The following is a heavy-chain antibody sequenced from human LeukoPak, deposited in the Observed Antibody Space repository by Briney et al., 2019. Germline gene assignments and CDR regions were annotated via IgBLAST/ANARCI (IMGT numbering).Heavy chain of an antibody. Sequence: GGSLRLSCAASGFTFDDYTMHWVRQAPGKGLEWVSLISWDGGSTYYADSVKGRFTISRDNSKNSLYLQMNSLRTEDTALYYCAKNWIQLWLLGAFDIWGQGTMVTVSS. CDR2: ISWDGGST. CDR3: AKNWIQLWLLGAFDI. CDR1: GFTFDDYT. D-gene: IGHD5-18*01. J-gene: IGHJ3*02. V-gene: IGHV3-43*01.